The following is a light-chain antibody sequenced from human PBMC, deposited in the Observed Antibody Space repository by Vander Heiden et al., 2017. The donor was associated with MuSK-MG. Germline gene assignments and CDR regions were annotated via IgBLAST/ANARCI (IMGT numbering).Light chain of an antibody. J-gene: IGLJ1*01. CDR2: VNS. CDR1: SSNIGAGYD. V-gene: IGLV1-40*01. CDR3: QSYDSSLSGSDG. Sequence: QSVLTQPPSVSGAPGQRVTISCTGSSSNIGAGYDVHWYQQLPGTAPKLLSFVNSNRPSGVPDRFSGSKSGASASPATTGLQAEDEADYYGQSYDSSLSGSDGFGTGTKLTVL.